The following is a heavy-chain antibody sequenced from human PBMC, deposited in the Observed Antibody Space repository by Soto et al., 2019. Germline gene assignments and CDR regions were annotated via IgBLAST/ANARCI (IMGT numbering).Heavy chain of an antibody. D-gene: IGHD3-22*01. J-gene: IGHJ4*02. CDR1: GFTFSSYG. CDR2: ISKDGSTK. CDR3: AKETHSSGYGSYFDY. Sequence: AGVSLRLSCAASGFTFSSYGMHWVRQAPGKGLEWVAVISKDGSTKYDADSVKGRFTISRDNSKNTLYLQMNSLRAEDTAVYYCAKETHSSGYGSYFDYWGQGTLVTVSS. V-gene: IGHV3-30*18.